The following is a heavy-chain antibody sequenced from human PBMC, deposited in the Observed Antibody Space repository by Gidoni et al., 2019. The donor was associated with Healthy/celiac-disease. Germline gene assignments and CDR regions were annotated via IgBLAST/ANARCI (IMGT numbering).Heavy chain of an antibody. Sequence: QVQLVQSGAEVKKPGASVKVSCKASGYTFTGYYMHWVRQAPGQGLEWMGWINPNSGGTNYAQKFQGRVTMTRDTSISTAYMELSRLRSDDTAVYYCARAAVVPAAPYYYYGMDVWGQGTTVTVSS. V-gene: IGHV1-2*02. CDR1: GYTFTGYY. D-gene: IGHD2-2*01. J-gene: IGHJ6*02. CDR2: INPNSGGT. CDR3: ARAAVVPAAPYYYYGMDV.